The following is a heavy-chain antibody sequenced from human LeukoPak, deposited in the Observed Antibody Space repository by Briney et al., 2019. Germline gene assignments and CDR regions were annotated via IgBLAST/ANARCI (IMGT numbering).Heavy chain of an antibody. CDR3: APSIAVFLGFDP. Sequence: ASVKVSCKASGYTFTGYYMHWVRQAPGQGLEWMGRINPNSGGTNYAQKFQGRVTMTRDTSISTAYTELSGLRSDDTAVYYCAPSIAVFLGFDPWGQGTLVTVSS. CDR1: GYTFTGYY. J-gene: IGHJ5*02. D-gene: IGHD6-6*01. CDR2: INPNSGGT. V-gene: IGHV1-2*06.